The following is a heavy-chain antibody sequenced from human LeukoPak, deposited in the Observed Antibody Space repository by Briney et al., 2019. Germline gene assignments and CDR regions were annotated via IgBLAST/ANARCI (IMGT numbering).Heavy chain of an antibody. D-gene: IGHD2-2*02. Sequence: SETLSLTCSVSGGSVSSRSHYWGWIRQPPGKGLEWIGSIYYSGSTNYNPSLKSRVTISVDTSKNQFSLKLSSVTAADTAVYYCARGITAIKYYFDYWGQGTLVTVSS. J-gene: IGHJ4*02. CDR3: ARGITAIKYYFDY. CDR1: GGSVSSRSHY. V-gene: IGHV4-39*07. CDR2: IYYSGST.